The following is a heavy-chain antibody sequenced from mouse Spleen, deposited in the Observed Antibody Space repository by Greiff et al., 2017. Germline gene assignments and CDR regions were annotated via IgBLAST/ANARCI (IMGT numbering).Heavy chain of an antibody. CDR3: ERRGGGFAY. CDR2: IDPSDSYT. Sequence: QVQLQQPGAELVKPGASVKLSCKASGYTFTSYWMHWVKQRPGRGLEWIGRIDPSDSYTNYNQKFKGKATLTVDKSSSTAYMQLSSLTSEDSAVYYCERRGGGFAYWGQGTLVTVSA. CDR1: GYTFTSYW. J-gene: IGHJ3*01. V-gene: IGHV1-69*02.